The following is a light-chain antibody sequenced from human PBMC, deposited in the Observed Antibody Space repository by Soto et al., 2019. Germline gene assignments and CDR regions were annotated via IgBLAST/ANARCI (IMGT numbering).Light chain of an antibody. CDR3: QQANSFPLT. CDR1: KGLSSW. CDR2: AAS. V-gene: IGKV1D-12*01. Sequence: DIQMTPSPSSVSAYVGDRVTITCRASKGLSSWLAWYQQKPGKAPKLLIYAASSLQSGVPSRFSGSGAGTDFTPTFSSLQPEDVSTYSCQQANSFPLTYGGGTKVESK. J-gene: IGKJ4*01.